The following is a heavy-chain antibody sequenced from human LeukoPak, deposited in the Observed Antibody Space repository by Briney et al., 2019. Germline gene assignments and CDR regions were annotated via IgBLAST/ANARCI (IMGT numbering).Heavy chain of an antibody. V-gene: IGHV3-48*03. CDR2: ISSSGSTI. J-gene: IGHJ4*02. CDR1: GFTFSSYE. D-gene: IGHD5-12*01. CDR3: ARVVATNPNYYFDY. Sequence: PGGCLRLPCAASGFTFSSYEMNWVRQAPGKGLEWVSYISSSGSTIYYADSVKGRFTISRDNAKNSLYLQMNSLRAEDTAVYYCARVVATNPNYYFDYWGQGTLVTVSS.